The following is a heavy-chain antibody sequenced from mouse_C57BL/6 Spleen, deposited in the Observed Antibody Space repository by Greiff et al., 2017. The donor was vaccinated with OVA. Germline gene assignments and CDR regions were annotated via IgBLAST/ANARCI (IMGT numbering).Heavy chain of an antibody. J-gene: IGHJ4*01. D-gene: IGHD1-1*01. Sequence: EVQLVESGGGLVKPGGSLKLSCAASGFTFSSYAMSWVRQTPEKRLEWVATISDGGSYTYYPDNVKGRFTISRDNAKNNLYLQMSHLKSEDTAMYYCARDLLGPYYYGSSYSFYAMDYWGQGTSVTVSS. CDR3: ARDLLGPYYYGSSYSFYAMDY. V-gene: IGHV5-4*01. CDR1: GFTFSSYA. CDR2: ISDGGSYT.